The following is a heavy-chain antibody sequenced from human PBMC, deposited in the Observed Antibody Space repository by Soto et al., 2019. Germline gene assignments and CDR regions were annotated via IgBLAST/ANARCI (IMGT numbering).Heavy chain of an antibody. D-gene: IGHD2-8*01. V-gene: IGHV3-66*01. CDR3: ARVYATSFYAMDV. J-gene: IGHJ6*02. CDR1: GITASAKY. CDR2: IYAAGTP. Sequence: EVQLVESGGTLVQAGGSLRLSCAASGITASAKYMSWVRQAPGKWLECVSVIYAAGTPYHADSVKGRFTFSRDIPKNTIYLQMNDLRAEDTAVYFWARVYATSFYAMDVWGQGTTVTVSS.